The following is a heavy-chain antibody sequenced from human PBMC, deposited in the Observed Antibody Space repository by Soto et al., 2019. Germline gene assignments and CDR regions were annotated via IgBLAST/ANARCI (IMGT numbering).Heavy chain of an antibody. Sequence: GGSLRLSFAASGFTFTRYSMNWVRQAPGKGLEWGSSISSTTTYIYYADSMKGRFTISKDNAKNSLYLQRNSPRAEDMAVYYCVRESEDLPSNIDYWGQGTLVTVSS. CDR3: VRESEDLPSNIDY. CDR1: GFTFTRYS. J-gene: IGHJ4*02. V-gene: IGHV3-21*06. CDR2: ISSTTTYI.